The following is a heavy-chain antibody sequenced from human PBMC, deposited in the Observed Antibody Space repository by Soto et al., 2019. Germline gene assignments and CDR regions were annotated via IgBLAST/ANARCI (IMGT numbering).Heavy chain of an antibody. D-gene: IGHD6-6*01. Sequence: ASVKGSCKASGYTFTGYAIDWVRQAPGQRLEWMGWINAGNGNTKYSQKFQGRVTITRDTSASTAYMELSSLRSEDTAVYYCARARGSSGRAYNRFDPWAQGTLVTVSS. CDR1: GYTFTGYA. CDR2: INAGNGNT. J-gene: IGHJ5*02. V-gene: IGHV1-3*01. CDR3: ARARGSSGRAYNRFDP.